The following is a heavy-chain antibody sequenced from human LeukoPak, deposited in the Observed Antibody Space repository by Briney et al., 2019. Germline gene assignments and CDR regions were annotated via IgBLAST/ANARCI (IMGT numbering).Heavy chain of an antibody. CDR3: ARDRGWRSSGYYLYHFDY. Sequence: GGSLRLSCVASGFTFTDYFMSWVRQAPGKGLEWVASIKHNGGEKYSVDSVKGRFTISRDNAKNSLYLEMSSLRVEDTAVYYCARDRGWRSSGYYLYHFDYWGQGTLVTFAS. CDR1: GFTFTDYF. V-gene: IGHV3-7*01. J-gene: IGHJ4*02. D-gene: IGHD3-22*01. CDR2: IKHNGGEK.